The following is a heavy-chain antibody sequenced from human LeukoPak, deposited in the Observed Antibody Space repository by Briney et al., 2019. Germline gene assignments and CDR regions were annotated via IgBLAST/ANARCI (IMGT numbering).Heavy chain of an antibody. Sequence: GGSLRLSCAASGFTFSSYAMSWVRQAPGKGLEWAAVISYDGSNKYYADSVKGRFTISRDNSKNTLYLQMNSLRAEDTAVYYCARASVYDFWSGYLDYYYGMDVWGQGTTVTVSS. CDR3: ARASVYDFWSGYLDYYYGMDV. V-gene: IGHV3-30-3*01. J-gene: IGHJ6*02. CDR1: GFTFSSYA. D-gene: IGHD3-3*01. CDR2: ISYDGSNK.